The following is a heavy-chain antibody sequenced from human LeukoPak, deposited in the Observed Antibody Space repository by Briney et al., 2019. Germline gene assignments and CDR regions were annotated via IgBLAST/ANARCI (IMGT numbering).Heavy chain of an antibody. Sequence: GGSLRLSCAASGFTFSSYAMHWVRQAPGKRLEWVAVISYDGSNKYYADSVKGRFTISRDNSKNTLYLQMNSLRAEDTAVYYCARGAGYYYGSGSPGLDPWGQGTLVTVSS. J-gene: IGHJ5*02. D-gene: IGHD3-10*01. CDR2: ISYDGSNK. CDR3: ARGAGYYYGSGSPGLDP. V-gene: IGHV3-30-3*01. CDR1: GFTFSSYA.